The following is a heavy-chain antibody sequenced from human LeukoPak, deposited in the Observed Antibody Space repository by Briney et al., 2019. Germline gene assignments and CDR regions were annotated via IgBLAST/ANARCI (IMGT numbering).Heavy chain of an antibody. CDR3: ARAPTALSYHILTGAHFDY. Sequence: SETLSLTCTVSGDSISSYYWSWIRQPPGKGLEWIGYIYYTGSTNYNPSLKSRVTISVDTSKNQFSLKLSSVTAADTDVYYCARAPTALSYHILTGAHFDYWGPGTLVTVSS. D-gene: IGHD3-9*01. V-gene: IGHV4-59*01. J-gene: IGHJ4*02. CDR1: GDSISSYY. CDR2: IYYTGST.